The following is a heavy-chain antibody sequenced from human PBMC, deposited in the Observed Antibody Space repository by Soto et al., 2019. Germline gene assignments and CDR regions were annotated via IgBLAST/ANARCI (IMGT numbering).Heavy chain of an antibody. J-gene: IGHJ3*02. D-gene: IGHD3-22*01. CDR3: ARAHSMLVVDHDKPGAFDI. V-gene: IGHV1-69*01. CDR1: GGTFSSYA. Sequence: QVQLVQSGAEVKKPGSSVKVSCKASGGTFSSYAISWVRQAPGQGLEWMGGIIPIFGTANYAQKFQGRVTITADESTSTAYMELSSLRSEDTAVYYCARAHSMLVVDHDKPGAFDIWGQGTMVTVSS. CDR2: IIPIFGTA.